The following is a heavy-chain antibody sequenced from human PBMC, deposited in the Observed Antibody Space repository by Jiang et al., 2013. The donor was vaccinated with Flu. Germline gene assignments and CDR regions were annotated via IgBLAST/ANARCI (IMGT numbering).Heavy chain of an antibody. D-gene: IGHD2-2*01. CDR1: GFTFSSYS. V-gene: IGHV3-21*01. CDR3: AREGVPAAMFYRAWDY. CDR2: ISSSSSYI. J-gene: IGHJ4*02. Sequence: QLVESGGGLVKPGGSLRLSCAASGFTFSSYSMNWVRQAPGKGLEWVSSISSSSSYIYYADSVKGRFTISRDNAKNTLYLQMNSLRAEDTAVYYCAREGVPAAMFYRAWDYWGQGTLVTVSS.